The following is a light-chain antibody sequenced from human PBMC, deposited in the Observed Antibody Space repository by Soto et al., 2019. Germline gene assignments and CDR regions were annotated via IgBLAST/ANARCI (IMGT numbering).Light chain of an antibody. Sequence: DIQLTQSPPSRSATVGDRGTITYRASQTIDNYLNWFQQTPAMAPKLLIYAASKLQSGVPSRFRGSGSGTDCTLTIDTLQPDDFASYYCPQSSGGITFGQGTRVE. CDR2: AAS. CDR3: PQSSGGIT. CDR1: QTIDNY. V-gene: IGKV1-39*01. J-gene: IGKJ5*01.